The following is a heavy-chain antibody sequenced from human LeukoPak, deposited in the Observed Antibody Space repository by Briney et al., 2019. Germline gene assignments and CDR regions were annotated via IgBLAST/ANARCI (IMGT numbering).Heavy chain of an antibody. J-gene: IGHJ6*03. V-gene: IGHV1-18*01. Sequence: ASVKVSCKASGYTFTSYGISWVRHAPGQGLEWMGWISAYNGNTNHAQKIQCRVTMTTDTSTSTAYMELSSLRSEDTAVYYCARWVRGVIILNYYYYMDVWGKGTTVTISS. CDR2: ISAYNGNT. D-gene: IGHD3-10*01. CDR1: GYTFTSYG. CDR3: ARWVRGVIILNYYYYMDV.